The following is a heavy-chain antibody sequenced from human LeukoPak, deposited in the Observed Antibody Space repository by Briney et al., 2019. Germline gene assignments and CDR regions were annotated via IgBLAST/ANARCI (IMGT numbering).Heavy chain of an antibody. V-gene: IGHV4-4*07. D-gene: IGHD6-19*01. CDR2: IYTSGST. CDR3: ARLGQWLAFDP. CDR1: GGSISSYY. J-gene: IGHJ5*02. Sequence: PSETLSLTCTVSGGSISSYYWSWIRQPAGKGLEWIGRIYTSGSTNYNPSLKSRVTISVDTSKNQFSLKVSSVTAADTAVYYCARLGQWLAFDPWGQGTLVTVSS.